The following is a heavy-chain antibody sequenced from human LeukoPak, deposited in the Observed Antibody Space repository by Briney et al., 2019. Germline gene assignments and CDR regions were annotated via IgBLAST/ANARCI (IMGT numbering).Heavy chain of an antibody. CDR1: GFTFSSYA. Sequence: GGSLRLSCAASGFTFSSYAMSWVRQAPGKGLEWVSAISGSGGSTYYADSVKGRFTISRDNSKNTPYLQMNSLRAEDTAVYYCAKAPYVDPNAIDYWGQGTLVTVSS. D-gene: IGHD5-12*01. J-gene: IGHJ4*02. V-gene: IGHV3-23*01. CDR3: AKAPYVDPNAIDY. CDR2: ISGSGGST.